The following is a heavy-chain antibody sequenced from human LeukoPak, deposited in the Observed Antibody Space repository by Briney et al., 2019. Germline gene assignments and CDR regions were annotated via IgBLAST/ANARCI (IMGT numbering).Heavy chain of an antibody. Sequence: GGSLRLSCAASGFTFSSYGMHWVRQAPGKGLEWVGRIKSKTDGGTTDYAAPVKGRFTISRDDSKNTLYLQMNSLKTEDTAVYYCTTGLSMVRGVIIEDYWGQGTLVTVSS. CDR3: TTGLSMVRGVIIEDY. D-gene: IGHD3-10*01. J-gene: IGHJ4*02. CDR1: GFTFSSYG. V-gene: IGHV3-15*01. CDR2: IKSKTDGGTT.